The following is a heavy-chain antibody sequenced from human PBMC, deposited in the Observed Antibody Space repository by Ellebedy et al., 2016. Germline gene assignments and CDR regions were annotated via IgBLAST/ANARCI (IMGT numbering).Heavy chain of an antibody. CDR3: ARGLGMAAISAVGY. V-gene: IGHV3-66*01. J-gene: IGHJ4*02. D-gene: IGHD5-24*01. CDR2: LYSGGTI. CDR1: GFTVSSNY. Sequence: GGSLRLSCAASGFTVSSNYMSWVRQAPGKGLEWVSVLYSGGTILYADSVKGRFTISRDNTKNTVYLQMNSLRAEDTAVYYCARGLGMAAISAVGYWGQGTLVTVSS.